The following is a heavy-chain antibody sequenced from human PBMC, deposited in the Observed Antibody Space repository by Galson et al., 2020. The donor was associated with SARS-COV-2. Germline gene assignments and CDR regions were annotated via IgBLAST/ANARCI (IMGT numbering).Heavy chain of an antibody. Sequence: SETLSLTCTVSGGSISSSSYYWGWIRQPPGKGLEWIGSIYYSGSTYYNPSLKSRVTISVDTSKNQFSLKLSSVTAADTAVYYCARHTPSVVPAAIAYWGQGTLVTVSS. D-gene: IGHD2-2*01. CDR2: IYYSGST. J-gene: IGHJ4*02. CDR1: GGSISSSSYY. CDR3: ARHTPSVVPAAIAY. V-gene: IGHV4-39*01.